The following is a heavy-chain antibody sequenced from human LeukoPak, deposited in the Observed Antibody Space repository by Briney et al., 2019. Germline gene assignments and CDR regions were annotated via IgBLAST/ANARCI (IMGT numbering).Heavy chain of an antibody. Sequence: GGSLRLSCAASGFTFSSYAMHWVRQAPGKGLEWVAVISYDGSNKYYADSVKGRFTISRDNSKNTLYLQMNSLRAEVTAVYYCARVGYGDYGGFDYWGQGTLVTVSS. CDR2: ISYDGSNK. CDR3: ARVGYGDYGGFDY. J-gene: IGHJ4*02. V-gene: IGHV3-30-3*01. CDR1: GFTFSSYA. D-gene: IGHD4-17*01.